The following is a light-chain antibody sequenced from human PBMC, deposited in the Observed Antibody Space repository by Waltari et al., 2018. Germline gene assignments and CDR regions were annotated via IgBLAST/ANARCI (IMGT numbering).Light chain of an antibody. J-gene: IGLJ2*01. V-gene: IGLV3-21*03. CDR1: DIGSKR. Sequence: YVLTQPPSVSVAPGKTAIFTCGGNDIGSKRVHWLQQKPGQAPGVVVYGDSDRPSGIPERFSGSNSGNTATLSISRVEAGDEADYYCQVWDSSSDHVAFGGGTKLTVL. CDR2: GDS. CDR3: QVWDSSSDHVA.